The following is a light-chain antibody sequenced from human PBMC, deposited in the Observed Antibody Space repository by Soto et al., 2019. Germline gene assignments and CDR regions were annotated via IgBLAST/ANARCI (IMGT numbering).Light chain of an antibody. J-gene: IGKJ1*01. CDR1: QSISTW. Sequence: DILMSQSPSTMSASVGDRVTITCRASQSISTWLAWYQQKPGKAPKLLIYQASSLESGVPSRFSGSGSGTEFTLTISSLQPDDFATYYCRHYNSYSETFGQGTKVEIK. V-gene: IGKV1-5*03. CDR3: RHYNSYSET. CDR2: QAS.